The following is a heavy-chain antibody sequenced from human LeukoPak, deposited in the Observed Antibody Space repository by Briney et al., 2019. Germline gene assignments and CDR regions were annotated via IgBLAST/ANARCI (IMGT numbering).Heavy chain of an antibody. D-gene: IGHD3-22*01. V-gene: IGHV1-18*01. CDR1: GYTFTSYG. J-gene: IGHJ4*02. CDR2: ISAYNGNT. CDR3: ARDTLTLPYYYDSSGYPYFDY. Sequence: GASVTVSCKASGYTFTSYGISWVRQAPGQGLEWMGWISAYNGNTNYAQKLQGRVTMTTDTSTSTAYMELRSLRSDDTAVYYCARDTLTLPYYYDSSGYPYFDYWGQGTLVTVSS.